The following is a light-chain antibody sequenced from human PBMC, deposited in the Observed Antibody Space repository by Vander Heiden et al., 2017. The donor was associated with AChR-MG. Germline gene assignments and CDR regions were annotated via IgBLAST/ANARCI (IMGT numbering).Light chain of an antibody. J-gene: IGKJ3*01. CDR2: GAS. Sequence: EIVMTQSPATLSVSPGERATLSCRASQSVSSNLAWYQQKPGQPPRLLIYGASTRATGIPASFSGSGSGTEFTLTISSLQSEDFAVYSCQQYDNWPLTFGPVAKVDIK. V-gene: IGKV3-15*01. CDR3: QQYDNWPLT. CDR1: QSVSSN.